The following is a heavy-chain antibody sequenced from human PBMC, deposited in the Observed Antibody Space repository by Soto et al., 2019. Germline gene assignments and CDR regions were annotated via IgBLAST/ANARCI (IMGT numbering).Heavy chain of an antibody. D-gene: IGHD5-18*01. V-gene: IGHV4-59*01. J-gene: IGHJ4*02. Sequence: SETLSLTCTVSGGSISSYYWSWIRQPPGKGLEWIGYIYYSGSTNYNPSLKSRVTISVDTSKNQFSLKLSSVTAADTAVYYCARDNGYSYGYTLDHWGQGTLVTVSS. CDR1: GGSISSYY. CDR3: ARDNGYSYGYTLDH. CDR2: IYYSGST.